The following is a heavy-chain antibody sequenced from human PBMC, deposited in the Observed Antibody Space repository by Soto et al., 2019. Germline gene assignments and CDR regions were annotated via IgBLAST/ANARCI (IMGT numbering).Heavy chain of an antibody. CDR1: GFTFSSYA. D-gene: IGHD5-18*01. V-gene: IGHV3-23*01. CDR2: ISGSGGST. Sequence: GGSLRLSCAASGFTFSSYAMSWVRQAPGKGLEWVSAISGSGGSTYYADSVKGRFTISRDNSKNTLYLQMNSLRAEDTAVYYCASIGPGGYSYGGWDYWGQGTLVTVSS. CDR3: ASIGPGGYSYGGWDY. J-gene: IGHJ4*02.